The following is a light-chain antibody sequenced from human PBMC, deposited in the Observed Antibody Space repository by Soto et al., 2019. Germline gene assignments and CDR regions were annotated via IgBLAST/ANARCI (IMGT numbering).Light chain of an antibody. V-gene: IGLV2-11*01. CDR2: DVT. CDR3: SSYAGSYSFV. Sequence: QSALNQPRSVSGSPGQSVTISCTGTSSDVGGYRYVSWYQQHPGKAPKLMMYDVTTRPSGIPDRFSGSKSGNTASLTISGLQAEDEADYYCSSYAGSYSFVFGTGTKLTVL. CDR1: SSDVGGYRY. J-gene: IGLJ1*01.